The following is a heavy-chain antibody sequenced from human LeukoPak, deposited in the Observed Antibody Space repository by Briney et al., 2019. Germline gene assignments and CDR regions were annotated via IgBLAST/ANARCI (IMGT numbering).Heavy chain of an antibody. CDR3: ARELDLYNWNYGGGYYFDY. CDR1: GFTFSDYY. CDR2: ISSSGNTI. V-gene: IGHV3-11*04. D-gene: IGHD1-7*01. J-gene: IGHJ4*02. Sequence: GGSLRLSCAASGFTFSDYYMSWIRQAPGKGLEWVSYISSSGNTIYYADSVKGRFTISRDNDKNSLYLQMNSLRAEDTAVYYCARELDLYNWNYGGGYYFDYWGQGTLVTVSS.